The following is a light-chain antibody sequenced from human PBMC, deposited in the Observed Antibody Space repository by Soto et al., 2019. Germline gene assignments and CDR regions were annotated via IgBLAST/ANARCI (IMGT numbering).Light chain of an antibody. V-gene: IGKV1-8*01. Sequence: AIRMTQSPSPLSASTGDRVTITCRASQGISSYLAWYQQKPGKAPKLLLYAASTLQSGIPSRFNGSGSGTDFTLTISCLQAEDFATDLCQQYYSYPNTVGQGTKVDFK. CDR2: AAS. CDR3: QQYYSYPNT. J-gene: IGKJ1*01. CDR1: QGISSY.